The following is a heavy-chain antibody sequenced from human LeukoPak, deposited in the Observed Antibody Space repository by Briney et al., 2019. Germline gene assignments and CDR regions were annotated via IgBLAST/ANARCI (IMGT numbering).Heavy chain of an antibody. CDR1: GFTFSSYR. J-gene: IGHJ4*02. CDR3: ARQAHYGSGSYYDGFDY. CDR2: ISSSSSNI. D-gene: IGHD3-10*01. Sequence: GGSLRLSCSASGFTFSSYRMNWVRQAPGKGLEWVSYISSSSSNIYYADSVKGRFTISRDNARNSLYLQMNSLRAEDTAVYYYARQAHYGSGSYYDGFDYWGQGTLVTVSS. V-gene: IGHV3-48*01.